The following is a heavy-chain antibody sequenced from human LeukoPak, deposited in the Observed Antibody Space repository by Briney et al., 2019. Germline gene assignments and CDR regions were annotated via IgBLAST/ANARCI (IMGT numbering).Heavy chain of an antibody. CDR3: AKARFVGATGAFDY. J-gene: IGHJ4*02. CDR2: IRYDGSNK. CDR1: GFTFSSYG. Sequence: GGSLRLSCAASGFTFSSYGMHWVRQAPGKGLEGVAFIRYDGSNKYYADSVKGRFTISRDNSKNTLYLQMNSLRAEDTAVYYCAKARFVGATGAFDYWGQGTLVTVSS. D-gene: IGHD1-26*01. V-gene: IGHV3-30*02.